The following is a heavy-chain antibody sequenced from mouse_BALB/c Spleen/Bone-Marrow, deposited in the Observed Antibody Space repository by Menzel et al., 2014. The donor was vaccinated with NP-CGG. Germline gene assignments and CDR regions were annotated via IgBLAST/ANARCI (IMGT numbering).Heavy chain of an antibody. Sequence: QVQLKESGAELAKPGASVKMSCKTSGYTFTTYWIHWVKQRPGQGLEWIGYINPSTGYTKYNQKFKDKATLTADKSSSTAYMQLSSLTSEEFAVYYCAREGIYYGNTWFAYWAKGLWSLSLQ. V-gene: IGHV1-7*01. D-gene: IGHD2-1*01. J-gene: IGHJ3*01. CDR2: INPSTGYT. CDR1: GYTFTTYW. CDR3: AREGIYYGNTWFAY.